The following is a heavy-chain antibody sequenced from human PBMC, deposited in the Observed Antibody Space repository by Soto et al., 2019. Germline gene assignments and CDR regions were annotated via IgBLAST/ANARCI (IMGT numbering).Heavy chain of an antibody. J-gene: IGHJ3*02. V-gene: IGHV3-48*01. CDR2: ISSSSSTI. CDR3: ARDWEDIVVVPAAKLSTDAFDI. D-gene: IGHD2-2*01. CDR1: GFTFSSYS. Sequence: GGSLRLSCAASGFTFSSYSMNWVRQAPGKGLEWVSYISSSSSTIYYADSVKGRFTISRDNAKNSLYLQRNSLRAEDTAVYYCARDWEDIVVVPAAKLSTDAFDIWGQGTMVTVSS.